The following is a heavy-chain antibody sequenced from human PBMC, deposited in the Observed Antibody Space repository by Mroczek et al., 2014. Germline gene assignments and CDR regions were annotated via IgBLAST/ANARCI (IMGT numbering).Heavy chain of an antibody. CDR1: GGSISSGSYY. CDR3: AGIAAAGFDDY. CDR2: IYTSGST. J-gene: IGHJ4*02. Sequence: QVQLQQWGPGLVKPSQTLSLTCTVSGGSISSGSYYWSWIRQPAGKGLEWIGRIYTSGSTNXNPSLKSRVTISVDTSKNQFSLKLSSVTAADTAVYYCAGIAAAGFDDYWGQGTLVTVSS. V-gene: IGHV4-61*02. D-gene: IGHD6-13*01.